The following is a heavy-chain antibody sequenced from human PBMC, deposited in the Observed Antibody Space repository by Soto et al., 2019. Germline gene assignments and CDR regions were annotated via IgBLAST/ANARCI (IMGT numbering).Heavy chain of an antibody. D-gene: IGHD3-22*01. Sequence: GSLRLSCAASGFTFSSYSMNWVRQAPGKGLEWVSYISSSSSTIYYADSMKGRFTISRDNAKNSLYLQMNSLRDEDTAVYYCARVSDDSSGYWHPFDYWGQGTLVTVSS. CDR2: ISSSSSTI. V-gene: IGHV3-48*02. CDR3: ARVSDDSSGYWHPFDY. CDR1: GFTFSSYS. J-gene: IGHJ4*02.